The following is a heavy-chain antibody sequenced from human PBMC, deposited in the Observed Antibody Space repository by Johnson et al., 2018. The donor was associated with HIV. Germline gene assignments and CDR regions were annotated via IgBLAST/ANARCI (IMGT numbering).Heavy chain of an antibody. CDR3: AKSTQASILRESGPYGAFDI. V-gene: IGHV3-30*18. CDR1: GFTFSSYG. Sequence: QMQLVESGGGMVQPGRSLRLSCAASGFTFSSYGMHWVRQAPGKGLEWVAVISYDGNNKYSADSVKGRFTISRDNSKNTLYLQMNSLRVEDTAVYYCAKSTQASILRESGPYGAFDIWGQGTMVTVSS. CDR2: ISYDGNNK. J-gene: IGHJ3*02. D-gene: IGHD3-10*01.